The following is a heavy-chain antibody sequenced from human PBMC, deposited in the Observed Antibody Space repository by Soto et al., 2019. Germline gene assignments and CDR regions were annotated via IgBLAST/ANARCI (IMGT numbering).Heavy chain of an antibody. CDR3: ARNIADLLVAGGEDYYYLIDV. CDR2: IYYSGST. Sequence: SETLSLTCTVSGGSISSYYWSWIRQPPGKGLEWIGYIYYSGSTNYNPSLKSRVTISVDTSKNQFSLKLSSVTAADTAVYYCARNIADLLVAGGEDYYYLIDVWGKGSSVT. J-gene: IGHJ6*03. D-gene: IGHD5-12*01. CDR1: GGSISSYY. V-gene: IGHV4-59*01.